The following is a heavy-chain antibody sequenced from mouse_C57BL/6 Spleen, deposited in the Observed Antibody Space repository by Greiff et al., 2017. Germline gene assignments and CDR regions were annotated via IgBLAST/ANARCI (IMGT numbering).Heavy chain of an antibody. V-gene: IGHV14-3*01. CDR2: IDPANGNT. CDR1: GFNFKNTY. CDR3: ARSWEITAVVAPFDY. Sequence: EVKLQESVAELVRPGASVKLSCTASGFNFKNTYMHWVKQRPEQGLEWIGRIDPANGNTKYAPKFQGKATITADTSSNTAYLQLSSLTSEDTAIYYCARSWEITAVVAPFDYWGQGTTLTVSS. J-gene: IGHJ2*01. D-gene: IGHD1-1*01.